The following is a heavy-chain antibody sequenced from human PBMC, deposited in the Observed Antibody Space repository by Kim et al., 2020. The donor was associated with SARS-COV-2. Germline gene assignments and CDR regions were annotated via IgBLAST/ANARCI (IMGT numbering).Heavy chain of an antibody. CDR3: AKDSGYGYNWFDP. D-gene: IGHD5-12*01. V-gene: IGHV3-9*01. Sequence: GGSLRLSCAASGFTFDDYAMHWVRQAPGKGLEWVSGISWNSGSIGYADSVKGRFTISRDNAKNSLYLQMNSLRAEDTALYYCAKDSGYGYNWFDPWGQGTLVTGSS. CDR2: ISWNSGSI. CDR1: GFTFDDYA. J-gene: IGHJ5*02.